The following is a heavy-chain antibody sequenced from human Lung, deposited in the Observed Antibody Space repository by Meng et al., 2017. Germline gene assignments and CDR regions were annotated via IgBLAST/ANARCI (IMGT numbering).Heavy chain of an antibody. CDR2: INPNCGGT. CDR1: GYTFTGYD. Sequence: ASVKVSCKASGYTFTGYDMHWVRQAPGQGLEWMGWINPNCGGTNYAQKFQDRVTMTGDTSISTAYMELSGLRSDDTAMYYCARDEDISAAGKLFGDYWGQGTLVTVSS. J-gene: IGHJ4*02. D-gene: IGHD6-25*01. CDR3: ARDEDISAAGKLFGDY. V-gene: IGHV1-2*02.